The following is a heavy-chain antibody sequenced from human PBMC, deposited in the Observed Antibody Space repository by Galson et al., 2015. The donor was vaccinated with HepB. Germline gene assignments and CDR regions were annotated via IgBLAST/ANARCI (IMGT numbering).Heavy chain of an antibody. Sequence: SLRLSCAASGFTFSSYSMNWVRQAPGKGLEWVSCISSSSSTIYYADSVKGRFTISRDNAKNSLYLQMNSLRAEDTAVYYCAREPDIVVVPAGPDAFDIWGQGTMVTVSS. J-gene: IGHJ3*02. CDR1: GFTFSSYS. V-gene: IGHV3-48*01. CDR3: AREPDIVVVPAGPDAFDI. CDR2: ISSSSSTI. D-gene: IGHD2-2*01.